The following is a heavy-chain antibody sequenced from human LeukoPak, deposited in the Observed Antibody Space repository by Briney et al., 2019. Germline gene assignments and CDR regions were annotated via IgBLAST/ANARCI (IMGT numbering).Heavy chain of an antibody. V-gene: IGHV3-30*02. D-gene: IGHD3-10*01. CDR2: IRYDGSNK. CDR3: ARDLTRPSWVHDAFDI. Sequence: GGSLRLSCAASGFTFSSYGMHWVRQAPGKGLEWVAFIRYDGSNKYYADSVKGRFTISRDNSKNTLYLQMNSLRAEDTAVYYCARDLTRPSWVHDAFDIWGQGTMVTVSS. CDR1: GFTFSSYG. J-gene: IGHJ3*02.